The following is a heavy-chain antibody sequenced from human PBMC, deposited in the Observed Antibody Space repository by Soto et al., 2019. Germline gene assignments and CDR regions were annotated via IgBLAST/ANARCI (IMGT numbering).Heavy chain of an antibody. Sequence: GGSLRLSCAASGFTFSSYWMHWVRQAPGKGLVWVSRINSDGSSTSYADSVKGRFTISRDNAKNTLYLQMNSLRAEDTAVYYCDRVRMITPRYYYYGMDVWGQGTTVTVSS. CDR2: INSDGSST. CDR3: DRVRMITPRYYYYGMDV. J-gene: IGHJ6*02. CDR1: GFTFSSYW. D-gene: IGHD2-15*01. V-gene: IGHV3-74*01.